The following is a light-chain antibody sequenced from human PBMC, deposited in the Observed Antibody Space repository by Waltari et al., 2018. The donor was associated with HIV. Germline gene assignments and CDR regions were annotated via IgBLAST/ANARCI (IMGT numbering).Light chain of an antibody. CDR3: CSYAGSSTPFV. J-gene: IGLJ1*01. V-gene: IGLV2-23*02. CDR2: EVS. CDR1: SSDVVSYNI. Sequence: QSALTQPSSVSVSPGPSITISCTGTSSDVVSYNIVTWYQQSPGNVPKLMIYEVSKRPSGVSNRFSGSKSGNTASVTISGLQAEDEADYYCCSYAGSSTPFVFGTATKVTVL.